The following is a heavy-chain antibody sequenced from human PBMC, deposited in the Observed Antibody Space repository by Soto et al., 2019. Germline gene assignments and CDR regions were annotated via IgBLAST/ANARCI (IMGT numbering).Heavy chain of an antibody. Sequence: SETLSLTCVFDGGSGAVSGYYSSWIRQPPGKGLEWIGEINHIGRTNYNPSLKSRVSISVDTSKNQFSLNLSSVTGADTAVYYCARGYLTNWHTPHYWGQGTLVTVSS. V-gene: IGHV4-34*01. D-gene: IGHD3-9*01. CDR1: GGSGAVSGYY. CDR3: ARGYLTNWHTPHY. J-gene: IGHJ4*02. CDR2: INHIGRT.